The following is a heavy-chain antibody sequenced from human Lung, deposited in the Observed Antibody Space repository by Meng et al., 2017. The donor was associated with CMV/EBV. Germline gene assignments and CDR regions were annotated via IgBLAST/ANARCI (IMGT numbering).Heavy chain of an antibody. CDR2: INAGNGNT. V-gene: IGHV1-3*01. CDR3: ARAGYDSSGYYPQPFDY. Sequence: QVQLLQSGAEWKKPGASVKVSCKASGYTLTSYAMHWVRRAPGQRLEWMGWINAGNGNTKYSQRFQGRVTITRDTSASTAYMELSSLRSEDTTVYYCARAGYDSSGYYPQPFDYWGQGTLVTVSS. CDR1: GYTLTSYA. J-gene: IGHJ4*02. D-gene: IGHD3-22*01.